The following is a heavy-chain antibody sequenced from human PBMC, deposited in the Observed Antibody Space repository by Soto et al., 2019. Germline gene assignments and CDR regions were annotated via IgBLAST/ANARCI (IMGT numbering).Heavy chain of an antibody. CDR1: GGSFSGYY. V-gene: IGHV4-34*01. Sequence: QVQLQQWGAGLLKPSETLSLTCAVYGGSFSGYYWSWIRQPPGKGLEWIGEINHSGSTNYNPSLKSLVTISVDTSKKQFSLKLSSVTAADTAVYYCARRRIAARLVPRKAGDWGQGTLVTVSS. J-gene: IGHJ4*02. CDR3: ARRRIAARLVPRKAGD. D-gene: IGHD6-6*01. CDR2: INHSGST.